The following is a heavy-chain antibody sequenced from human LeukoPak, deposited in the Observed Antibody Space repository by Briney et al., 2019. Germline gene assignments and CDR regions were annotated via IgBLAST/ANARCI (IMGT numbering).Heavy chain of an antibody. CDR2: ISPNSGGT. J-gene: IGHJ3*01. V-gene: IGHV1-2*02. Sequence: GASVTVSCKASGYTFTDNHMYWIRQAPGPGLECMGWISPNSGGTNYAQKFQGRITMTGDTSISTGYMELSSLRSDDTAVYYCARELGRNAFDVWGQGTMVTVSS. D-gene: IGHD7-27*01. CDR1: GYTFTDNH. CDR3: ARELGRNAFDV.